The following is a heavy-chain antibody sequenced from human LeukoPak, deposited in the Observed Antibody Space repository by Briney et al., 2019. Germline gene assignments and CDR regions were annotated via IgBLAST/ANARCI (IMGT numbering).Heavy chain of an antibody. V-gene: IGHV4-59*01. J-gene: IGHJ4*02. CDR3: ARIGDSVTALRSYYFDY. CDR1: GGSISSYY. Sequence: SETLSLTCTVSGGSISSYYWGWIRQPPGKGLEWIGYIYYSGTTNYNPSLKSRVTISVDTSRSQFSLRLSSVTAADTAVYYCARIGDSVTALRSYYFDYWGQGTLVTVSS. D-gene: IGHD4-17*01. CDR2: IYYSGTT.